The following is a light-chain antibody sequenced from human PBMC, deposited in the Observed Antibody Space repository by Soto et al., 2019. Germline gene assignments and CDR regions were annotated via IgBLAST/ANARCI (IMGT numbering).Light chain of an antibody. CDR3: QQYDRSTFT. CDR2: GVS. V-gene: IGKV3-20*01. J-gene: IGKJ3*01. CDR1: QSVHSDF. Sequence: ELVLTQSPGTLSLSPGERATLSCRASQSVHSDFLAWYQQKPGQAPRLLIYGVSSRATGIPDRFSGSGSGTNFTLTISRLEPEDFAVYYCQQYDRSTFTFGPGTRWIS.